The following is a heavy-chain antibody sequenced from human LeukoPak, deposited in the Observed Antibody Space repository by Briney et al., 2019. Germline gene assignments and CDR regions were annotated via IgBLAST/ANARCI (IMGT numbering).Heavy chain of an antibody. Sequence: SVKVSCKASGGTFSSYAISWVRQAPGQGLEWMGGIIPIFGTANYAQKFQGRVTITTDESTSTAYMELSSLRSEDTAVYYCATTIFGVVPPGWFDPWSQGTLVTVSS. CDR1: GGTFSSYA. V-gene: IGHV1-69*05. CDR3: ATTIFGVVPPGWFDP. CDR2: IIPIFGTA. D-gene: IGHD3-3*01. J-gene: IGHJ5*02.